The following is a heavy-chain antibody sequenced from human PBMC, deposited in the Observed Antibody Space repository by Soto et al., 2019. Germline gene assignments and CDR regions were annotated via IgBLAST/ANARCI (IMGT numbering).Heavy chain of an antibody. CDR2: IYYSGST. Sequence: VSGGSISSGGYYWSWIRQHPGKGLEWIGYIYYSGSTYYNPSLKSRVTISVDTSKNQFSLKLSSVTAADTAVYYCARHPALTTFGYYYMDVWGKGTTVTV. CDR1: GGSISSGGYY. CDR3: ARHPALTTFGYYYMDV. D-gene: IGHD4-17*01. V-gene: IGHV4-31*02. J-gene: IGHJ6*03.